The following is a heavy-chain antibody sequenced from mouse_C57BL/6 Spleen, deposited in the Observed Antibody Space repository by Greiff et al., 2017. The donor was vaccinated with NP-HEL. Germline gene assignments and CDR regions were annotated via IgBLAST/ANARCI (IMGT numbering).Heavy chain of an antibody. CDR3: ARGGYYGSPAMDY. Sequence: QVQLQQPGAELVRPGSSVKLSCKASGYTFTSYWMDWVKQRPGQGLEWIGNIYPSDSETHYNQKFKDKATLTVDKSSSTAYMQLSSLTSEDSAVYYCARGGYYGSPAMDYWGQGTSVTVSS. J-gene: IGHJ4*01. CDR1: GYTFTSYW. V-gene: IGHV1-61*01. CDR2: IYPSDSET. D-gene: IGHD1-1*01.